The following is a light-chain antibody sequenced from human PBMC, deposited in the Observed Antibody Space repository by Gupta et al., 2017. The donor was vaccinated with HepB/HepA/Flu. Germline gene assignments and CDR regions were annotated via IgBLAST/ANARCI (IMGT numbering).Light chain of an antibody. Sequence: QSALTQPASVSGSPGQSITISCTGTSSDVGAYNSVSWYQQHPGTAPKLMIYDVGNRPPGVSNRFSGSKSGNTASLTISGLQAEDEADYYCSSYTSSSTWVFGGGTMLTVL. CDR3: SSYTSSSTWV. CDR1: SSDVGAYNS. J-gene: IGLJ3*02. V-gene: IGLV2-14*03. CDR2: DVG.